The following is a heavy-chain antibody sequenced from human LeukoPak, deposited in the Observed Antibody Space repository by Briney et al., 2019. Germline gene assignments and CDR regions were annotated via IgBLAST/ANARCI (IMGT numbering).Heavy chain of an antibody. Sequence: GGSLRLSCAASGFTFSSYAMSWVRQAPGKGLEWVSGISWNSGSIGYADSVKGRFTISRDNAKNSLYLQMNSLRAEDTALYYCAKAGDTAMVTPFDYWGQGTLVTVSS. J-gene: IGHJ4*02. V-gene: IGHV3-9*01. CDR2: ISWNSGSI. CDR3: AKAGDTAMVTPFDY. CDR1: GFTFSSYA. D-gene: IGHD5-18*01.